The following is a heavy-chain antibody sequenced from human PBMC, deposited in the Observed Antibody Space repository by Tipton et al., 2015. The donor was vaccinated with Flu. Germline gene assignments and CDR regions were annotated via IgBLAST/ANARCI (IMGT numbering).Heavy chain of an antibody. CDR1: GFTFSSYA. Sequence: GSLRLSCTASGFTFSSYAMSWVRQAPGKGLEWVSVISGGGGGTYYADSVKGRFTISRDNSRNTLYLRMNSLRAEDTAIYYCAKVIPEKVAGLDYWGQGTLVTVSS. V-gene: IGHV3-23*01. CDR2: ISGGGGGT. CDR3: AKVIPEKVAGLDY. D-gene: IGHD6-19*01. J-gene: IGHJ4*02.